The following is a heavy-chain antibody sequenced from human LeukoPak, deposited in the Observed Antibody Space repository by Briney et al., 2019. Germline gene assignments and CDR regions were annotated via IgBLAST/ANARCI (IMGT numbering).Heavy chain of an antibody. CDR3: ARDQWELDNCFDP. Sequence: SETLSLTCTVSGYSISSGYYWGWIRQPPGKGLEWIGSIYHSGSTYYNPSLKSRVTISVDTSKNQFSLTLNSVTAADTAVYYCARDQWELDNCFDPWGQGTLVTVSS. J-gene: IGHJ5*02. D-gene: IGHD1-7*01. CDR2: IYHSGST. V-gene: IGHV4-38-2*02. CDR1: GYSISSGYY.